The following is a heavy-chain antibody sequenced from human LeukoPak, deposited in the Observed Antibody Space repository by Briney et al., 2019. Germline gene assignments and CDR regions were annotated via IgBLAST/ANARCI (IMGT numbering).Heavy chain of an antibody. Sequence: GGSLRLSCAASGFTFSSYGMHWVRQAPSKGLEWVAVISYDGSNKYYADSVKGRFTISRDNSKNTLYLQMNSLRAEDTAVYYCAKESLAVAGSFDYWGQGTLVTVSS. CDR3: AKESLAVAGSFDY. CDR1: GFTFSSYG. D-gene: IGHD6-19*01. CDR2: ISYDGSNK. J-gene: IGHJ4*02. V-gene: IGHV3-30*18.